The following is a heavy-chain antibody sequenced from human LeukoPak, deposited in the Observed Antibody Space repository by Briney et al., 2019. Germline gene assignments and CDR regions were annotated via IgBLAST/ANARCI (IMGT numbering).Heavy chain of an antibody. J-gene: IGHJ6*02. V-gene: IGHV3-48*01. D-gene: IGHD3-10*01. CDR2: ISSSSSTI. CDR3: ARDSHGSGSYYSYYYYYGMDV. Sequence: GGSLRLSCAAAGFTFSSYRMNWVRQAPGKGLEWVSYISSSSSTIYYADSVKGRFTISRDNAKNSLYLQMNSLRAEDTAVYYCARDSHGSGSYYSYYYYYGMDVWGQGTTVTVSS. CDR1: GFTFSSYR.